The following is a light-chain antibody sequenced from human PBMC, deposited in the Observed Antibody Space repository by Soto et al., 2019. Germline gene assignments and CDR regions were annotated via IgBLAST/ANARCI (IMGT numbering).Light chain of an antibody. V-gene: IGKV4-1*01. J-gene: IGKJ1*01. Sequence: DIVMIQSPDPLAVSLGERATINCKSSQSGFYSSNNKTYLAWYQHKPGQPPKLLIYWASTRESGVPGRFSGSGSGTDFTLTISSLQAEDVAVYYCQQSYSPPWTFGQGTKVEIK. CDR3: QQSYSPPWT. CDR1: QSGFYSSNNKTY. CDR2: WAS.